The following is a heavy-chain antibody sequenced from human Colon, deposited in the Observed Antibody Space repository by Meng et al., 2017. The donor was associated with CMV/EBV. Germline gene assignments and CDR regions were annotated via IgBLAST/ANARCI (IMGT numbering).Heavy chain of an antibody. Sequence: GESLKISCEASGFTFSYAWMNWVRQAPGKGLEWVGRIKAKTEDETTDYAASVKGRFTISRDDSKSTLYLQMNSLKSEDAAVYYCAAARGTTGNYQSFDGWGQGTLVTVSS. CDR1: GFTFSYAW. CDR2: IKAKTEDETT. V-gene: IGHV3-15*07. J-gene: IGHJ4*02. D-gene: IGHD1-7*01. CDR3: AAARGTTGNYQSFDG.